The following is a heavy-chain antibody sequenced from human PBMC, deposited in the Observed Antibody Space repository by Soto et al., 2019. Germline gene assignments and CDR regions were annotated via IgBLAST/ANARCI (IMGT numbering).Heavy chain of an antibody. V-gene: IGHV1-18*01. Sequence: GASVNVSCKAAGYTFTSYGISWVRQAPGQGLECMGWISAYNGNTNYAQKLQGRVTMTTDTSTSTAYMELMSLSSDDTTVYYCARVGYYHDSSGLTGYWG. CDR1: GYTFTSYG. CDR3: ARVGYYHDSSGLTGY. J-gene: IGHJ4*01. CDR2: ISAYNGNT. D-gene: IGHD3-22*01.